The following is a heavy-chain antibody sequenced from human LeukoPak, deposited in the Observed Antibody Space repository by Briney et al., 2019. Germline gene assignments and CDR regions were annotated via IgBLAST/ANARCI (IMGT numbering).Heavy chain of an antibody. V-gene: IGHV4-39*07. J-gene: IGHJ4*02. CDR1: GASLSSYTYY. D-gene: IGHD6-19*01. CDR3: ARAHSSGWSNFDY. Sequence: PSETLSLTCSVSGASLSSYTYYWGWIRQPPEKGLEWIGSIYYSGSTYYNPSLKSRLTISVDTSKNQFSLRLSSVTAADTAVYYCARAHSSGWSNFDYWGQGTLVTVSS. CDR2: IYYSGST.